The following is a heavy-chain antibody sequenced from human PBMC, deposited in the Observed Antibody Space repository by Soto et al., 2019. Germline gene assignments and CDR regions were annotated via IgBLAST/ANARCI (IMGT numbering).Heavy chain of an antibody. CDR2: ISGGGNDA. CDR1: RFTFSSYA. J-gene: IGHJ4*02. Sequence: EVQLLESGGGLVQPGGSLVLSCAASRFTFSSYAMSWVRQAPGKGLVWVSSISGGGNDAYYADSVKGRFTISRDNSQNTPYLQMSRLRADHTAGYYCARSLFLASTDTEAFDYWGQGAQVTVPS. D-gene: IGHD3-3*02. CDR3: ARSLFLASTDTEAFDY. V-gene: IGHV3-23*01.